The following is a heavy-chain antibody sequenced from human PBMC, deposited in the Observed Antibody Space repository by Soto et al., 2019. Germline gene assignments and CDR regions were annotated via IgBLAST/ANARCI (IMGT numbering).Heavy chain of an antibody. CDR1: GFTFSRYW. Sequence: PGGSLRLSCAASGFTFSRYWMHWVRQAPGKGLVWVSRINSDGSSISYADSVKGRFTISRDNAKNTLFLQMNSLRAEDTAVYYCARSYCGGDCFKYYYGMAVWGQGTTVTVSS. D-gene: IGHD2-21*02. CDR3: ARSYCGGDCFKYYYGMAV. CDR2: INSDGSSI. J-gene: IGHJ6*02. V-gene: IGHV3-74*01.